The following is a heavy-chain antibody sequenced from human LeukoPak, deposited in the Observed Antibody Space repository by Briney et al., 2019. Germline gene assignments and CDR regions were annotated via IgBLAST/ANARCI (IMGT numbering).Heavy chain of an antibody. V-gene: IGHV3-33*01. CDR1: GVKFSDYV. J-gene: IGHJ4*02. D-gene: IGHD3-22*01. Sequence: WGSLRLSCTASGVKFSDYVMYWVRQAPGKGLEWVALIWYDGRKTHYGDSVKGRFTVARDNSNNTLHLQMNTLGAEDTAVYYCARGGGYYDSSGYPLLDYWGQGTLVTVSS. CDR3: ARGGGYYDSSGYPLLDY. CDR2: IWYDGRKT.